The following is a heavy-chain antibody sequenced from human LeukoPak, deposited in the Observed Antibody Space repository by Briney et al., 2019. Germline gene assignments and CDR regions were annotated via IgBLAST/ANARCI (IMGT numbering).Heavy chain of an antibody. CDR3: ARGWEVNDYGDYYNWFDP. Sequence: SETLSLTCTVSGGSISSSSYYWGWIRQPPGKGLEWIGSIYYGGSTYYNPSLKSRVTISVDTSKNQFSLKLSSVTAADTAVYYCARGWEVNDYGDYYNWFDPWGQGTLVTVSS. CDR1: GGSISSSSYY. D-gene: IGHD4-17*01. CDR2: IYYGGST. J-gene: IGHJ5*02. V-gene: IGHV4-39*07.